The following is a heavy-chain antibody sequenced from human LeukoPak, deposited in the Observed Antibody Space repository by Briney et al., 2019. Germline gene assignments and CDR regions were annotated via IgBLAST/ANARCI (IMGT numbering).Heavy chain of an antibody. D-gene: IGHD2-2*01. Sequence: ASVKVSCKASGYTFTSYYMHWVRQAPGQGLEWMGIINPSGGSTSYAQKFQGRVTMTRDTSTSTVYMELSSLRSEDTAVYYCARGDRDLYCSTTSCSPVLGGQGTLVTVSS. CDR2: INPSGGST. CDR1: GYTFTSYY. CDR3: ARGDRDLYCSTTSCSPVL. V-gene: IGHV1-46*01. J-gene: IGHJ4*02.